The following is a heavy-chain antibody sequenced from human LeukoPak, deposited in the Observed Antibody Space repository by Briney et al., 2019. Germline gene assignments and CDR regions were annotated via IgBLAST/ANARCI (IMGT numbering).Heavy chain of an antibody. CDR3: ARRGLANDY. D-gene: IGHD3-10*01. Sequence: SETLSLTCAVYGGSFSGYYWSWIRQPPGKGLEWIGEINHSGSTNYNPSLKSRVTTSVDASKNQFSLKLSSVTAADTAVYYCARRGLANDYWGQGTLVTVSS. V-gene: IGHV4-34*01. CDR1: GGSFSGYY. CDR2: INHSGST. J-gene: IGHJ4*02.